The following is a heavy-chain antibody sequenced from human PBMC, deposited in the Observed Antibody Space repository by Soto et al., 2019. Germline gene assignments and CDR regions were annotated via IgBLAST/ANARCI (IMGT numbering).Heavy chain of an antibody. J-gene: IGHJ5*02. CDR1: VGSISSSYW. CDR2: IYHSGIT. Sequence: TLSLTCAVSVGSISSSYWLTWFLPAPWRGLQWIGEIYHSGITNYNPSLRSRVSMSVDKSNNEFSLSLTSVTAADTAVYYCATLPPRIVVVFTEMPTWGQGILVIVSS. CDR3: ATLPPRIVVVFTEMPT. V-gene: IGHV4-4*02. D-gene: IGHD2-21*01.